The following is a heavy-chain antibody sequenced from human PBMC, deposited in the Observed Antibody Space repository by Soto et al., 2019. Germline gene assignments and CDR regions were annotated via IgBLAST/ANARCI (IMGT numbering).Heavy chain of an antibody. Sequence: SETLSLTCTVSGYPITSHCWSWIRQPPGRGLQWIEHLCYSGNTNYNPSLKSRVTISGDTSKNQFSLILSSVTAADTSLYYCAREMGTWLLNAVLDPWGLGTLVTVSS. D-gene: IGHD3-9*01. CDR1: GYPITSHC. V-gene: IGHV4-59*11. CDR3: AREMGTWLLNAVLDP. J-gene: IGHJ5*02. CDR2: LCYSGNT.